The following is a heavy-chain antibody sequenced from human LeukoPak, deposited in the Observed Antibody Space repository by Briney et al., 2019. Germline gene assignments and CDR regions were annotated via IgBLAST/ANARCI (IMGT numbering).Heavy chain of an antibody. Sequence: GSLRLSCAASGFTFSNAWMSWVRQAPGKGLEWVGRIKSRTDGGTTDYAAPVKGRFTISRDDSKNTLYLQMNSLKTEDTAVYYCTTERSKNYYDSSGYYSGDAFDIWGQGTMVTVSS. V-gene: IGHV3-15*01. J-gene: IGHJ3*02. CDR2: IKSRTDGGTT. CDR1: GFTFSNAW. CDR3: TTERSKNYYDSSGYYSGDAFDI. D-gene: IGHD3-22*01.